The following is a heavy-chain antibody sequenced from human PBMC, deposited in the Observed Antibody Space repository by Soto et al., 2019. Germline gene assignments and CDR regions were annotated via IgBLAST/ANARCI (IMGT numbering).Heavy chain of an antibody. CDR2: LIASGSRT. D-gene: IGHD3-3*01. CDR1: GFTFSSYA. CDR3: AKSHTVLVKFDS. V-gene: IGHV3-23*01. J-gene: IGHJ4*02. Sequence: EVQLLESGGGWIQPGGSLRLSCEGTGFTFSSYAMNWVRQVPGKGLEWVAGLIASGSRTFYAETVKGRFTISRDNSKNTVLLQMDSLSAEDAARYFCAKSHTVLVKFDSWGQGTLVTVSS.